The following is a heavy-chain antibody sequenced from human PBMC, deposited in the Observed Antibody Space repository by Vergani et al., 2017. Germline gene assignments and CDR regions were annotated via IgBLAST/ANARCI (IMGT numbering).Heavy chain of an antibody. V-gene: IGHV3-33*01. CDR3: VREGSYCGSTTCRNPSYVYYYHMDV. CDR1: GFTFSTYA. CDR2: IYYDGSKK. J-gene: IGHJ6*03. Sequence: QVQLVESGGGVVQTGRSLRLSCTSSGFTFSTYAMHWVRQAPGKGLEWVAIIYYDGSKKYYADSLKGRFTISRDNSRNTLDLLMSSLRAEDTAIYYCVREGSYCGSTTCRNPSYVYYYHMDVWGEGTTVTVSS. D-gene: IGHD2-21*01.